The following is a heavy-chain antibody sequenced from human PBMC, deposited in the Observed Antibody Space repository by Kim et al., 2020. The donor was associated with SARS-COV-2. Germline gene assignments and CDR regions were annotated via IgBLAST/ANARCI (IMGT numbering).Heavy chain of an antibody. J-gene: IGHJ4*02. CDR2: INSKIDGETT. CDR1: GFTFTNVR. Sequence: GGSLRLSCAVSGFTFTNVRMSWVRQTPGKGLEWVGRINSKIDGETTDYAASVKGRVSISRDEAKNTLELQMTSLKIEDTAVYYCTTHRVEAGLFDYWGQGALITVSS. V-gene: IGHV3-15*01. D-gene: IGHD6-19*01. CDR3: TTHRVEAGLFDY.